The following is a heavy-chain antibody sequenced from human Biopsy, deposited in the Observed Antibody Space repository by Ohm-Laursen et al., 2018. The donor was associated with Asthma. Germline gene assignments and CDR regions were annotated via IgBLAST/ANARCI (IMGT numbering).Heavy chain of an antibody. CDR3: AKITTDRQKANNWFDP. Sequence: SLRLSCAASGFAFNNSSMTWVRQAPGTGLEWVSSISASGVRTFYADSVKGGFTVSRDSSRNTLYLQLSTLRVEDTAGYFCAKITTDRQKANNWFDPWGQGTLVTVSS. V-gene: IGHV3-23*01. CDR2: ISASGVRT. J-gene: IGHJ5*02. CDR1: GFAFNNSS. D-gene: IGHD3-22*01.